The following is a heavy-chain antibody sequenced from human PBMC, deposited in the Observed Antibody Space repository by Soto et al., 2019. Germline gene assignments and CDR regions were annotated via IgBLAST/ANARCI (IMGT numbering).Heavy chain of an antibody. CDR1: GYSFTSYW. CDR3: ARQLTDSGSYSQYYFEY. D-gene: IGHD1-26*01. Sequence: PGESLKISCKGSGYSFTSYWICWVRQMPGKGLEWMGIIYPGDSDTRYSPSFQGQVTISADKSISTAYLQWSSLKASDTAMYYCARQLTDSGSYSQYYFEYWGQGTLVTVSS. CDR2: IYPGDSDT. V-gene: IGHV5-51*01. J-gene: IGHJ4*02.